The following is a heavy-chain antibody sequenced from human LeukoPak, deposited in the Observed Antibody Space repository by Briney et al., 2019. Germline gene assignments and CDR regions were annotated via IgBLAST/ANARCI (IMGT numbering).Heavy chain of an antibody. J-gene: IGHJ4*02. D-gene: IGHD4-11*01. V-gene: IGHV4-30-4*02. CDR3: ARVNYSNYEDY. CDR2: IYYSGST. CDR1: GGSISSGDYY. Sequence: PSETLSLICTVSGGSISSGDYYWSWIRQPPGKGLEWIGYIYYSGSTYYNPSLKSRVTISVDTSKNQFSLKLSSVTAADTAVYYCARVNYSNYEDYWGQGTLVTVSS.